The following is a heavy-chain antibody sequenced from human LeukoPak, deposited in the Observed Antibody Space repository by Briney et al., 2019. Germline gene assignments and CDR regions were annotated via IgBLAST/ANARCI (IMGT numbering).Heavy chain of an antibody. V-gene: IGHV3-30*04. CDR1: GFTFSRNA. CDR2: ISYDGSIK. D-gene: IGHD3-9*01. CDR3: ARDAGSGTDWYYYYMDV. J-gene: IGHJ6*03. Sequence: GGSLRLSCAASGFTFSRNAMHWVRQAPGKGLQWVSVISYDGSIKYYADSVKGRFTISRDNAKNSLYLQMNSLRAEDTAVYYCARDAGSGTDWYYYYMDVWGKGTTVTVSS.